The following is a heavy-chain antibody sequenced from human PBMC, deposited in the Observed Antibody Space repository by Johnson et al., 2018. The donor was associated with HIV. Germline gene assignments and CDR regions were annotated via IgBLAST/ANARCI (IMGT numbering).Heavy chain of an antibody. CDR1: GFTFSSYW. D-gene: IGHD7-27*01. V-gene: IGHV3-30*03. Sequence: VESGGGLVQPGGSLRLSCAASGFTFSSYWMSWVRQAPGKGLEWVAVISYDGKSTYYADSVKGRFTISRDNSKNTLYLQMNSLRAEDTAVYYCAPLGDAFDIWGQGTMVTVSS. CDR3: APLGDAFDI. CDR2: ISYDGKST. J-gene: IGHJ3*02.